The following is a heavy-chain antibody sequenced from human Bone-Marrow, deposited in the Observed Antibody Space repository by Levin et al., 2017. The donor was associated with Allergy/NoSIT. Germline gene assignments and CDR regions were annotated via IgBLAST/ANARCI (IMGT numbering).Heavy chain of an antibody. D-gene: IGHD2-2*01. CDR1: GFTFSSYE. Sequence: PGESLKISCAASGFTFSSYEMNWVRQAPGKGLEWVSYISSSGSTIYYADSVKGRFTISRDNAKNSLYLQMNSLRAEDTAVYYCARGGYCSSTSCYAGGEFDYWGQGTLVTVSS. CDR3: ARGGYCSSTSCYAGGEFDY. V-gene: IGHV3-48*03. CDR2: ISSSGSTI. J-gene: IGHJ4*02.